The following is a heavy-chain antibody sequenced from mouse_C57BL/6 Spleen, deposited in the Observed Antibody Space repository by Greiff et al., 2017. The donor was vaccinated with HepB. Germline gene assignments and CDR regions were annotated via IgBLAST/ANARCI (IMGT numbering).Heavy chain of an antibody. J-gene: IGHJ2*01. D-gene: IGHD2-5*01. CDR2: IYPRSGNT. CDR1: GYTFTSYG. Sequence: VQLQESGAELARPGASVKLSCKASGYTFTSYGISWVKQRTGQGLEWIGEIYPRSGNTYYNEKFKGKATLTADKSSSTAYMELRSLTSEDSAVYFCARKSNYEYYFDYWGQGTTLTVSS. CDR3: ARKSNYEYYFDY. V-gene: IGHV1-81*01.